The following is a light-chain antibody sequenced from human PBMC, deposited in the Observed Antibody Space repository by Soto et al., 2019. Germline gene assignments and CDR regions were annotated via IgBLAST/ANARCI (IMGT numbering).Light chain of an antibody. CDR1: RNDIGGYNY. V-gene: IGLV2-14*01. Sequence: QSVLTQPASVSGSPGQSITISCTGTRNDIGGYNYVSWYQQHPGKAPKLLIFEVSNRPSGVSNRVSGSKSGNTASLTISGLQPEDEADYYCSSYTSTSTVLFGGGTKLTVL. J-gene: IGLJ2*01. CDR3: SSYTSTSTVL. CDR2: EVS.